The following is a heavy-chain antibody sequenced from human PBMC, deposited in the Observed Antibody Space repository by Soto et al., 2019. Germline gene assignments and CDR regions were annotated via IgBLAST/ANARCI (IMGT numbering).Heavy chain of an antibody. CDR3: ATFGGVIVDYYYGMDV. V-gene: IGHV1-8*01. CDR1: GYTFTSYD. Sequence: QVQLVQSGAEVKKPGASVKVSCKASGYTFTSYDINWVRQATGQGLEWMGWMNPNSGNTGYAQKYQGRVTMTTNTRISTAYMELSSLRSEDTAVYYCATFGGVIVDYYYGMDVWGQGTTVTVSS. CDR2: MNPNSGNT. J-gene: IGHJ6*02. D-gene: IGHD3-16*02.